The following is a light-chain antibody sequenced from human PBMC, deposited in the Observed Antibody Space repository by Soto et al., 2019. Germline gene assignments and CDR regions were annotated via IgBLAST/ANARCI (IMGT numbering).Light chain of an antibody. CDR2: EVS. V-gene: IGLV2-14*03. Sequence: SALTQPASVSGSPGQSITISCTGTSSDVGGYNYVSWYQQHPGKAPKLMIYEVSNRPSGVSNRFSGSKSGNTASLTISGLQAEDEADYYCSSYASSSTSFGTRTKLTVL. CDR1: SSDVGGYNY. CDR3: SSYASSSTS. J-gene: IGLJ1*01.